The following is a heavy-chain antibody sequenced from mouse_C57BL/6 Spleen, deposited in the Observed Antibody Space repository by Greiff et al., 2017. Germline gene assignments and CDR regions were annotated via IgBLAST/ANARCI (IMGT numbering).Heavy chain of an antibody. D-gene: IGHD4-1*01. Sequence: QVQLQQPGAELVMPGASVKLSCKASGYTFTSYWMHWVKQRPGQGLEWIGEIDPSDSYTNYNQKFKGKSTLTVDKSSSTAYMQLSSLTSEDSAVYYCARWDLRPGDYYAMDYWGQGTSVTVSS. CDR3: ARWDLRPGDYYAMDY. CDR1: GYTFTSYW. V-gene: IGHV1-69*01. J-gene: IGHJ4*01. CDR2: IDPSDSYT.